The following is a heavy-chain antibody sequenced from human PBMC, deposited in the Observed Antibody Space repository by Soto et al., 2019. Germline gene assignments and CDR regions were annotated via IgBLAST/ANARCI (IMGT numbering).Heavy chain of an antibody. CDR3: ARDEARSPYYYDSSGYSY. J-gene: IGHJ4*02. D-gene: IGHD3-22*01. Sequence: GASVKVSCKASGYTFTSYGISWVRQAPGQGLEWMGWISAYNGNTNYAQKLQGRVTMTTDTSTSTAYMELRSLRSDDTAVYYCARDEARSPYYYDSSGYSYWGQGTLVTVSS. V-gene: IGHV1-18*01. CDR1: GYTFTSYG. CDR2: ISAYNGNT.